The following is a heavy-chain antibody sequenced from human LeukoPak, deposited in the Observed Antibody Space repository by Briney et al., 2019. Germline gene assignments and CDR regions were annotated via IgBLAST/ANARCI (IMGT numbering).Heavy chain of an antibody. V-gene: IGHV4-61*02. D-gene: IGHD5-18*01. J-gene: IGHJ4*02. CDR1: GGSISSGSYY. CDR3: AREGSGYSYGPEFDY. CDR2: IYTSGST. Sequence: SETLSLTXTVSGGSISSGSYYWSWIRQPAGKGLEWIGRIYTSGSTNYNPSPKSRVTMSVDTSKNQFSLKLSSVTAADTAVYYCAREGSGYSYGPEFDYWGQGTLVTVSS.